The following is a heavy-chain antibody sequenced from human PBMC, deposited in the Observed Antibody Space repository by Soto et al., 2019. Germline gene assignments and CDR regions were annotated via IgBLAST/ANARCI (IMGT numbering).Heavy chain of an antibody. CDR3: ASFGYYYDSRRDY. Sequence: SEALSLTCTVSGGSISSGGYYWSWIRQHPGKGLEWIGYIYYSGSTYYNPSLKSRVTISVDTSKNQFSLKLSSVTAADTAVYYCASFGYYYDSRRDYWGQGTLVTVSS. J-gene: IGHJ4*02. CDR2: IYYSGST. D-gene: IGHD3-22*01. CDR1: GGSISSGGYY. V-gene: IGHV4-31*03.